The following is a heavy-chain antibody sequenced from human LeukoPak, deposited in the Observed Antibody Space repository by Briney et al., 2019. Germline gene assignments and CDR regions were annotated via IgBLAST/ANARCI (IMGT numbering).Heavy chain of an antibody. V-gene: IGHV3-33*06. Sequence: GGSLRLSCAASGFTFSSYGMHWVRQAPGKGLEWVAVIWYDGSNKYYADSVKGRFTISRDNSKNTLYLQMNSLRAEDTAVYYCAKTSPKYYYDSSGYYDYWGQGTLVTVPS. D-gene: IGHD3-22*01. CDR2: IWYDGSNK. J-gene: IGHJ4*02. CDR1: GFTFSSYG. CDR3: AKTSPKYYYDSSGYYDY.